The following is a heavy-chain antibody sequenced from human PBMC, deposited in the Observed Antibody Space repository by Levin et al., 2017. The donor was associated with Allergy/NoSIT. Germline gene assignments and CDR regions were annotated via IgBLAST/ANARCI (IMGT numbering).Heavy chain of an antibody. CDR3: ARHRWFGGDDGFDI. J-gene: IGHJ3*02. V-gene: IGHV5-10-1*01. CDR1: GYSFTNYW. D-gene: IGHD3-10*01. Sequence: GESLKISCKGSGYSFTNYWISWVRQMPGKGLEWMGRIDPSDSYTNHSPSFQGHVTISADKSITTAYLQWSSLKAADTAMYFCARHRWFGGDDGFDIWGQGTMVSVSS. CDR2: IDPSDSYT.